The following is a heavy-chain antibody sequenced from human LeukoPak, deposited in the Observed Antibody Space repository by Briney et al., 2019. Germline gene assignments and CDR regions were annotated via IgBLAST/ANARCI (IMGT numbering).Heavy chain of an antibody. V-gene: IGHV4-34*01. CDR1: GGSFSNYY. CDR3: ARGDFWSPFDAFDI. J-gene: IGHJ3*02. Sequence: SETLSLTCAVYGGSFSNYYWNWIRQPPGKGLEWIGEINHSGSTNYNPSLKSRVTISVDTSKNQFSLKLSSVTAADTAVYYCARGDFWSPFDAFDIWGQGTMVTVSS. CDR2: INHSGST. D-gene: IGHD3-3*01.